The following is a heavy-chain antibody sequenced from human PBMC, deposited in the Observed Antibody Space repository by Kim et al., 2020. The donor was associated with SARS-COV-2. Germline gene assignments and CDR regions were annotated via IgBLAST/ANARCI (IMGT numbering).Heavy chain of an antibody. CDR2: ISSSGHT. Sequence: GGSLRLSCATSGVTVTNNIMTWVRQAPGKGLESSAYISSSGHTQYADSVRGRFTISRDDAKNSLYLQMNSLRAEDTAVYYCAYKYGLDVWGQGTTVTVS. D-gene: IGHD1-1*01. CDR3: AYKYGLDV. V-gene: IGHV3-21*05. J-gene: IGHJ6*02. CDR1: GVTVTNNI.